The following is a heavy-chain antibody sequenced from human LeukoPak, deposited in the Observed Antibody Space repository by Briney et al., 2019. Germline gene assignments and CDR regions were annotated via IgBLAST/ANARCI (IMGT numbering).Heavy chain of an antibody. CDR2: IKEDGSEK. CDR1: GFIFSTYW. CDR3: ARDAK. J-gene: IGHJ4*02. Sequence: GGSLRLSCAASGFIFSTYWMSWVRQAPGKGLEWVANIKEDGSEKYYVDSVKGRFTISRDNAKNSLYLQMNSLRAEDTAVYYCARDAKWGQGTLVTVSS. V-gene: IGHV3-7*01.